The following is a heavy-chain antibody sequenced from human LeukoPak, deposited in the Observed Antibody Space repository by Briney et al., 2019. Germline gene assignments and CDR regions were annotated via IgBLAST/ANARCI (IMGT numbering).Heavy chain of an antibody. CDR3: ARDRAAVDAFDI. CDR1: GYTFTTYA. CDR2: IDTKTGNP. J-gene: IGHJ3*02. V-gene: IGHV7-4-1*02. D-gene: IGHD6-25*01. Sequence: ASVKVSCRTSGYTFTTYALNWVRQAPGQGLEWMGWIDTKTGNPTYAQGSTGRFVFSSDTSVSTAYLQISDLKTEDTAVYYCARDRAAVDAFDIWGQGTMVTVSS.